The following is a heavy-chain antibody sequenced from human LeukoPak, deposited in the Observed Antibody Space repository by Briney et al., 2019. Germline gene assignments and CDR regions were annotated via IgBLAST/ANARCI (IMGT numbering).Heavy chain of an antibody. J-gene: IGHJ5*02. CDR1: GGSIKDYR. D-gene: IGHD2-2*01. V-gene: IGHV4-59*01. CDR3: ARGPCSSANCYWSLDH. CDR2: VYYSAST. Sequence: SETLSLTCSVSGGSIKDYRWSWIRQPPGKGLEYIGFVYYSASTNYNPSLRSRVTMSLDTSKNQFSLNLNSVTAADTAVYYCARGPCSSANCYWSLDHWGQGTLVTVSS.